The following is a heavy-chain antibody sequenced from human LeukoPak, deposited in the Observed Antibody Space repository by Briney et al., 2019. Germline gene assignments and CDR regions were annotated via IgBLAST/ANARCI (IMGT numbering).Heavy chain of an antibody. CDR1: GGSFSGYY. J-gene: IGHJ5*02. D-gene: IGHD2-2*02. V-gene: IGHV4-34*01. CDR3: ARGSNTRYCSSTSCYNRGTDWFDP. CDR2: INHSGST. Sequence: SETLSLTCAVYGGSFSGYYWSWIRQPPGKGLEWIGEINHSGSTNYNPSLKSRVTLSVDTSKNQFSLKLSSVTAADTAVYYCARGSNTRYCSSTSCYNRGTDWFDPWGQGTLVTVSS.